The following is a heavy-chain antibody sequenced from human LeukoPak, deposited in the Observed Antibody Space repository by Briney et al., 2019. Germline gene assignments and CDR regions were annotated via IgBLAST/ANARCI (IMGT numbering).Heavy chain of an antibody. D-gene: IGHD3-16*02. Sequence: GGSLRLSCAASGFTVSSNYMSWVRLAPGKGLEWVSVIYSGGSTYYADSVKGRFTISRDNSKNTLYLQMNSLRAEDTAVYYCARVLVWGSYRAPFDPWGQGTLVTVSS. V-gene: IGHV3-53*01. CDR3: ARVLVWGSYRAPFDP. CDR1: GFTVSSNY. J-gene: IGHJ5*02. CDR2: IYSGGST.